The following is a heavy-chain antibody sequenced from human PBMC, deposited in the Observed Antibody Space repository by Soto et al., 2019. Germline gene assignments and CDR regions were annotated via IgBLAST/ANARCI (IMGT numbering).Heavy chain of an antibody. CDR3: AKEGPITNWYLDC. CDR2: ISYDGNVA. V-gene: IGHV3-30*18. Sequence: QVQLVESGGGVVQPGRSLRLSCAASGFTFSSYGMHWVRQAPGKGLEWVTVISYDGNVAYYADSVKGRFTISRDNSKNTLYLQMNSLRTEGTAMYYCAKEGPITNWYLDCWGQGTLVTVSS. CDR1: GFTFSSYG. D-gene: IGHD1-1*01. J-gene: IGHJ4*02.